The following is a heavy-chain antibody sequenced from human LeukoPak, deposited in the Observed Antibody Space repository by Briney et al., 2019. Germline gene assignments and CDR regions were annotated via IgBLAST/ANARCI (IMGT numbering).Heavy chain of an antibody. J-gene: IGHJ3*02. V-gene: IGHV5-51*01. CDR1: GYSFTTYW. CDR2: IYPGDSDT. CDR3: ARSLYGSEGAFEI. Sequence: GESLKISCKASGYSFTTYWIGWVRQMPGKGLEWMGIIYPGDSDTRYSPSFQGQVTISADRSTSIAYLQWSSLKASDTAMYYCARSLYGSEGAFEIWGQGTMVTVSS. D-gene: IGHD3-10*01.